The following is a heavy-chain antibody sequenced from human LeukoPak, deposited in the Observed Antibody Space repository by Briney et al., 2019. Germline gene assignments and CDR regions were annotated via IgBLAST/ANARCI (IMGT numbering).Heavy chain of an antibody. J-gene: IGHJ4*02. CDR1: GGSISSGSCY. Sequence: SETLSLTCTVSGGSISSGSCYWSWIRQPAGKGLGWIGRIYTSGSTNYNPSLKSRVTISVDTSKNQFSLKLSSVTAADTAVYYCARDPDYDFWSGYYDYWGQGTLVTVSS. V-gene: IGHV4-61*02. D-gene: IGHD3-3*01. CDR3: ARDPDYDFWSGYYDY. CDR2: IYTSGST.